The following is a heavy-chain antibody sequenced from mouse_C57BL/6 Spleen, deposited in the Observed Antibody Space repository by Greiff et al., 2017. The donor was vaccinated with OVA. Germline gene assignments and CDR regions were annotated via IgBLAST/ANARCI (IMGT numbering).Heavy chain of an antibody. D-gene: IGHD6-1*01. J-gene: IGHJ4*01. CDR2: IDPETGGT. Sequence: LVESGAELVRPGASVTLSCKASGYTFTDYEMHWVKQTPVHGLEWIGAIDPETGGTAYNQKFKGKAILTADKSSSTAYMELRSLTSEDSAVYYGTSWPLRPGMDYWGQGTSVTVSS. CDR3: TSWPLRPGMDY. CDR1: GYTFTDYE. V-gene: IGHV1-15*01.